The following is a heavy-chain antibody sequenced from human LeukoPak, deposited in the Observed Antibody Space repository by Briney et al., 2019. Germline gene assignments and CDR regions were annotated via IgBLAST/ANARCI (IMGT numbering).Heavy chain of an antibody. CDR3: ATSPIDYGDYVVDY. V-gene: IGHV3-23*01. CDR2: LSGSGGST. J-gene: IGHJ4*02. D-gene: IGHD4-17*01. CDR1: GFTFSSFA. Sequence: PGGSLRLSCAASGFTFSSFAMSWVRQAPGKGLEWVSGLSGSGGSTYYADSVKGRFTISRDNSKNTLYLQMNSLRAEDTAVYYCATSPIDYGDYVVDYWGQGTLVTVSS.